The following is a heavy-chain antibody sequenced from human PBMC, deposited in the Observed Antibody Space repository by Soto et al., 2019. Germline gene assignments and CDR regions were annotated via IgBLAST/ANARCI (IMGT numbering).Heavy chain of an antibody. CDR2: INHSGST. D-gene: IGHD3-3*01. Sequence: QVQLQQWGAGLLKPSETLSLTCAVYGGSFSGSYWIWIRQPPGKGLEWIGEINHSGSTNYSPSLRSRVTISVDTSKNQFSLKLRSVAAADTAVYYCARDNAYYDFWSGYSGRYYCIDVWCKGTTVTVSS. CDR1: GGSFSGSY. V-gene: IGHV4-34*01. J-gene: IGHJ6*03. CDR3: ARDNAYYDFWSGYSGRYYCIDV.